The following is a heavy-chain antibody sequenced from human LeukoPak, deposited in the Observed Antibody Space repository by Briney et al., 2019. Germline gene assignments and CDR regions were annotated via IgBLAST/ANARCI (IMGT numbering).Heavy chain of an antibody. Sequence: SVKVSCKASGGTFSSYAISWVRQAPGQGLEWMGGIIPIFGTANYAQKLQGRVTMTTDTSTSTAYMELRSLRSDDTAVYYCARDYGDSTNFDYWGQGTLVTVSS. D-gene: IGHD4-17*01. CDR3: ARDYGDSTNFDY. CDR2: IIPIFGTA. CDR1: GGTFSSYA. V-gene: IGHV1-69*05. J-gene: IGHJ4*02.